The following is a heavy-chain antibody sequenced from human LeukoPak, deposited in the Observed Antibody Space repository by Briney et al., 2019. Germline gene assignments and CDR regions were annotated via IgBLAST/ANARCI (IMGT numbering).Heavy chain of an antibody. Sequence: PSETLSLTCTVSGGSISSYYWSWIRQPPGKGLEWIGYIYYSGSTNYNPSLKSRVTISVDTSKNQFSLKLSSVTAADTAVYYCARGFRGYSFNWGQGTLVTVSS. CDR3: ARGFRGYSFN. CDR1: GGSISSYY. J-gene: IGHJ4*02. D-gene: IGHD5-18*01. V-gene: IGHV4-59*12. CDR2: IYYSGST.